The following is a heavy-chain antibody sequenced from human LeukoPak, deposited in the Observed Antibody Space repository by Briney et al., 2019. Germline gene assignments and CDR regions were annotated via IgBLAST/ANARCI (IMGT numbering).Heavy chain of an antibody. J-gene: IGHJ4*02. D-gene: IGHD6-19*01. CDR3: AKVGGSGWRFDY. CDR1: GFTFSSYA. Sequence: GGSLRLSCAASGFTFSSYAMSWVRQAPGKGLEWVSAISGSGGSTYYADSVKGRFTISRDNSKNTLYLRMNSLRAEDTAVYYCAKVGGSGWRFDYWGQGTLVTVSS. V-gene: IGHV3-23*01. CDR2: ISGSGGST.